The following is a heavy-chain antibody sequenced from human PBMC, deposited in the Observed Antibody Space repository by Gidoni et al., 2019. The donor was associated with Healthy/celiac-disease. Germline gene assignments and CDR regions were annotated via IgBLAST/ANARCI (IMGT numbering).Heavy chain of an antibody. Sequence: EVQLVESGGGLVQPGGSLKLSCAASGFTFSGSAMHWVRQASGKGLEWVGRIRSKANSYATAYAASVKGRFTISRDDSKNTAYLQMNSLKTEDTAVYYCTRDRQLDAFDIWGQGTMVTVSS. V-gene: IGHV3-73*02. J-gene: IGHJ3*02. CDR1: GFTFSGSA. CDR2: IRSKANSYAT. D-gene: IGHD6-13*01. CDR3: TRDRQLDAFDI.